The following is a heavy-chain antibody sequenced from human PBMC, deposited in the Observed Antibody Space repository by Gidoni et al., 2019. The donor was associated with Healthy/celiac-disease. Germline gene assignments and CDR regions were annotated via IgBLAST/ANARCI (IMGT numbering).Heavy chain of an antibody. Sequence: QVQLVESGGGVVQPGRSLRLSCAASGFTFSSYAMHWVRQAPGKGLEWVAVISYDGSNKYYADSVKGRFTISRDNSKNTLYLQMNSLRAEDTAVYYCARDYYDSSGYYFPDAFDIWGQGTMVTVSS. J-gene: IGHJ3*02. CDR2: ISYDGSNK. CDR3: ARDYYDSSGYYFPDAFDI. D-gene: IGHD3-22*01. V-gene: IGHV3-30-3*01. CDR1: GFTFSSYA.